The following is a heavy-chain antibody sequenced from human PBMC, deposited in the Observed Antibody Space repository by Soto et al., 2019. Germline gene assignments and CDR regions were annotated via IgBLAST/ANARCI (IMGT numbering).Heavy chain of an antibody. V-gene: IGHV1-18*01. CDR3: PRHHGPTTSEKWFDP. CDR1: GYTFFTYD. Sequence: QVHLVQSGVEVKTPGASVKVSCQASGYTFFTYDISWVRQAPGQGLEWMGWISTYSGDTKYAQKFQGRVTMTTDTSTTTAYLELRSLISDDTAVYYCPRHHGPTTSEKWFDPWGQGTLVTVSS. CDR2: ISTYSGDT. J-gene: IGHJ5*02. D-gene: IGHD5-12*01.